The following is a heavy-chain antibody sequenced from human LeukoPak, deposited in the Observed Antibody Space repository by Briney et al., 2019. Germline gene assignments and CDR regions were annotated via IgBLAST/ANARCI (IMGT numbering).Heavy chain of an antibody. V-gene: IGHV3-7*01. CDR3: ARDIGSTSDWFDY. CDR1: GVTFSNYW. Sequence: GGSLRLSCAASGVTFSNYWMTWVRQAPGKGLEWVASIKQDGSEKYYVDSVKGRFTISRDNAKNSLYLQMNSLRAEDTAVYYCARDIGSTSDWFDYWGQGTLVTVSS. D-gene: IGHD2-2*01. CDR2: IKQDGSEK. J-gene: IGHJ4*02.